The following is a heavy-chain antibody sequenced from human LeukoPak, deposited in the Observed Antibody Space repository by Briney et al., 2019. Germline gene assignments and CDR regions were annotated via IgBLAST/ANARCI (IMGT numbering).Heavy chain of an antibody. CDR1: GFTFSSYA. J-gene: IGHJ4*02. CDR2: ISYDGSNK. D-gene: IGHD3-10*01. V-gene: IGHV3-30-3*01. Sequence: GGSLRLSCAASGFTFSSYAMHWVRQAPGKGLEWVAVISYDGSNKYYADSVKGRFTISRDNSKNTLYLQMNSLRAEDTAVYYCAKDSGSYYNPDFDYWGQGTLDTVSS. CDR3: AKDSGSYYNPDFDY.